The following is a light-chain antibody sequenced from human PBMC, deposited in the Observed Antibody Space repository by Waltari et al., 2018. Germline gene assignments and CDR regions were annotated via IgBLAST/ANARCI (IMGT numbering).Light chain of an antibody. J-gene: IGLJ2*01. CDR1: REHSTST. CDR3: GESHTIDGQVGSV. V-gene: IGLV4-3*01. Sequence: LPVLPQHPSASPFLGASIKLTCTLSREHSTSTIDCYQTRPGRSPQYIMKVTSDGSHSNGDGIPDRFLGSSSGADRYLIISKLQSDDEAEYFCGESHTIDGQVGSVFGGGTKLTVL. CDR2: VTSDGSH.